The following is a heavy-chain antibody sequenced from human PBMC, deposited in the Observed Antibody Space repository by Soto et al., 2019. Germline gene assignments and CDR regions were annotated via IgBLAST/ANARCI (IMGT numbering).Heavy chain of an antibody. Sequence: SETLSLTCGVSGFSIQTSYFWGWIRQPPGKGLEWIGLISHSGRAISHPSFASRATISLDTTNNAFSLKLSSVTAADTAVYYCARDSTVTTIYYYYGMDVWGQGTTVTVSS. CDR2: ISHSGRA. J-gene: IGHJ6*02. CDR3: ARDSTVTTIYYYYGMDV. CDR1: GFSIQTSYF. V-gene: IGHV4-38-2*01. D-gene: IGHD4-17*01.